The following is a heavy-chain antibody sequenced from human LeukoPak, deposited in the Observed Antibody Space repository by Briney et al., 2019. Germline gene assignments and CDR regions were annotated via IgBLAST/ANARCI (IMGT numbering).Heavy chain of an antibody. D-gene: IGHD1-1*01. Sequence: GGSLRLSCAASGFTFSSYWMHWVRQAPGKGLVWVSRINSDGSSTRYADSVKGRFTISRDNTKNTLYLQMNSLRAEDTAVYYCARELPSPNDHHYFDYWGQGTLVTVSS. V-gene: IGHV3-74*01. J-gene: IGHJ4*02. CDR2: INSDGSST. CDR1: GFTFSSYW. CDR3: ARELPSPNDHHYFDY.